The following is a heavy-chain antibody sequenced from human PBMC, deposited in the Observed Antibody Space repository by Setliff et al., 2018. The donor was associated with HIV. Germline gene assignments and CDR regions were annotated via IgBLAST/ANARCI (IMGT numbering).Heavy chain of an antibody. D-gene: IGHD3-10*02. Sequence: SETLSLPCSISGGSISFYYWNWLRQTPGKGLEWIAYTFANGNTHYNPSLESRVTLSLDTSRNLFSLRLASVTAADTAVYYCARDPGDYVIKFDHWGPGALVTVSS. CDR1: GGSISFYY. V-gene: IGHV4-59*01. CDR2: TFANGNT. CDR3: ARDPGDYVIKFDH. J-gene: IGHJ4*02.